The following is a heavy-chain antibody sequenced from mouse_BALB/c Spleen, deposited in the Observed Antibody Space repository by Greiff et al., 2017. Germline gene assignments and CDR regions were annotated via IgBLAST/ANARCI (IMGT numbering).Heavy chain of an antibody. CDR1: GYAFTNYL. CDR2: INPGSGGT. D-gene: IGHD2-2*01. CDR3: ARYGYDEGAPWFAY. J-gene: IGHJ3*01. V-gene: IGHV1-54*01. Sequence: QVQLKQSGAELVRPGTSVKVSCKASGYAFTNYLIEWVKQRPGQGLEWIGVINPGSGGTNYNEKFKGKATLTADKSSSTAYMQLSSLTSDDSAVYFCARYGYDEGAPWFAYWGQGTLVTVSA.